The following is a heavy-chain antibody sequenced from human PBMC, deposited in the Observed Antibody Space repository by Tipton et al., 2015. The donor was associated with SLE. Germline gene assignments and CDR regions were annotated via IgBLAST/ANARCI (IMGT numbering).Heavy chain of an antibody. CDR1: GGSLSDYY. CDR3: ARDHYDSYYYYGMDV. J-gene: IGHJ6*02. V-gene: IGHV4-34*01. Sequence: TLSLTCAVYGGSLSDYYWSWIRQSPGKGLECIGEINYSGRTNYNPSLKSRATISIDTSKNQFSLKLSSVTAADTAVYYCARDHYDSYYYYGMDVWGQGTTVTV. CDR2: INYSGRT. D-gene: IGHD3-3*01.